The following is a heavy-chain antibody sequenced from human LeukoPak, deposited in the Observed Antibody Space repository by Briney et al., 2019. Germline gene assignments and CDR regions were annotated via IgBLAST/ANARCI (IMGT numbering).Heavy chain of an antibody. CDR3: TSPQADSGATYFRH. Sequence: GGSLKLSCAASGFTFSGSTMHWVRQASGKGLEWIGRIRSKVSSYAAAYAASVKGRFTISRDDAKNTAYLQMDSLKTEDTAVYYCTSPQADSGATYFRHWGQGTLVTVSS. CDR1: GFTFSGST. CDR2: IRSKVSSYAA. V-gene: IGHV3-73*01. D-gene: IGHD6-19*01. J-gene: IGHJ1*01.